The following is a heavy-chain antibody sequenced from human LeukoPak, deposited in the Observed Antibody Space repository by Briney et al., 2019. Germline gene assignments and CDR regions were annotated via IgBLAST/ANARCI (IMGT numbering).Heavy chain of an antibody. CDR2: ISGGAGST. CDR3: AKSYDSSGFDY. CDR1: GFTFSSYA. J-gene: IGHJ4*02. D-gene: IGHD3-22*01. V-gene: IGHV3-23*01. Sequence: QPGGSLRLSCAASGFTFSSYAMSWVRQAPGKGLEWVSGISGGAGSTFYADSVKGRFTISRDNSKDTLYLQINSLRAEDTAVYYCAKSYDSSGFDYWGQGTLVTVSS.